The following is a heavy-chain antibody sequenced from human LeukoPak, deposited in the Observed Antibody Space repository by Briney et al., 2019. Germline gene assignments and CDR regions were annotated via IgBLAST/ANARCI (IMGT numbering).Heavy chain of an antibody. CDR2: IYYSGST. V-gene: IGHV4-61*01. CDR3: ARSGSYSANDY. D-gene: IGHD1-26*01. Sequence: SETPSLTCTVSGVSSSSGSYYWSWIRQPPGKGLEWIGYIYYSGSTNYNPSLKSRVTISVDTSKNQFSLKLSSVTAADTAVYYCARSGSYSANDYWGQGTLVTVSS. J-gene: IGHJ4*02. CDR1: GVSSSSGSYY.